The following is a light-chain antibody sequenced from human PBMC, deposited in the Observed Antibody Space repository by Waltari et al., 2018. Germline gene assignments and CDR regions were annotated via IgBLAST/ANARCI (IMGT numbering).Light chain of an antibody. J-gene: IGKJ5*01. CDR1: QAISNY. CDR2: DAS. V-gene: IGKV1-33*01. Sequence: DIQMTQSPSSLSASVGDRVTITCQAIQAISNYLNWYQQKPGKAPKLLIYDASNLETGVPSRFSGSGSGTDFTFTISSLQPEVIATYYCQQYDNLPITFGQGTRLEIK. CDR3: QQYDNLPIT.